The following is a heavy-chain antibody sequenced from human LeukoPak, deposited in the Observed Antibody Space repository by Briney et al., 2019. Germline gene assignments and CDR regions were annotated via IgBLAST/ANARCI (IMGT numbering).Heavy chain of an antibody. CDR2: IRYDGSNK. D-gene: IGHD3-9*01. V-gene: IGHV3-30*02. CDR1: GFTFSTFG. CDR3: ARDLVDHLLTGPFDY. Sequence: GGSLRLSCAASGFAASGFTFSTFGMHWVRQAPGKGLEWVAFIRYDGSNKYYADSVKGRFTISRDDSKNTLYLQMNSLRAEDTAVYYCARDLVDHLLTGPFDYWGQGTLVTASS. J-gene: IGHJ4*02.